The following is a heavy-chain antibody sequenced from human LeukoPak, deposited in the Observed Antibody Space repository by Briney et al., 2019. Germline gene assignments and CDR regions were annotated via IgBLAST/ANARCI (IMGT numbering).Heavy chain of an antibody. D-gene: IGHD3-3*01. J-gene: IGHJ4*02. CDR2: ISSDGSIK. CDR1: KFTFSHYG. V-gene: IGHV3-30*18. CDR3: VKEYHSRGFGAYFDY. Sequence: GGSLRLSCTASKFTFSHYGMQWVRQAPGKGLEWVAVISSDGSIKVYADSVKGRFTLSRDNSINTVDLQMNSPRAEDTAVYYCVKEYHSRGFGAYFDYWGQGTLVTVSS.